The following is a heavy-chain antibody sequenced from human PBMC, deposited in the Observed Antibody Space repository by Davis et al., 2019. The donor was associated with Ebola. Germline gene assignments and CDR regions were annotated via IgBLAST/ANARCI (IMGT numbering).Heavy chain of an antibody. Sequence: GESLKISCAASGFTFSSYWMHWVRQAPGKGLEWVSSMSSGSTYIYYADSMKGRFTVSRDNAKNSLYLQMNSLRAEDTAVYYCARDPEINYYYGMDVWGKGTTVTVSS. D-gene: IGHD1-14*01. J-gene: IGHJ6*04. V-gene: IGHV3-21*01. CDR1: GFTFSSYW. CDR3: ARDPEINYYYGMDV. CDR2: MSSGSTYI.